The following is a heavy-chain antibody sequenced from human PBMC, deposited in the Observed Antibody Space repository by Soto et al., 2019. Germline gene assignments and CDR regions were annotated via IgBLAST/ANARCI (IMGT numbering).Heavy chain of an antibody. Sequence: TLPPTLTCTLPGSSKISRGMCGARMRPPPGKALEWLALIDWHDDKFYTTSLKTRLTISKDPSKDQVVLTMTNMDPVDTATYYCARINIVGATGFDFWGRGTLVTVS. CDR3: ARINIVGATGFDF. D-gene: IGHD1-26*01. CDR2: IDWHDDK. V-gene: IGHV2-70*01. CDR1: GSSKISRGMC. J-gene: IGHJ4*02.